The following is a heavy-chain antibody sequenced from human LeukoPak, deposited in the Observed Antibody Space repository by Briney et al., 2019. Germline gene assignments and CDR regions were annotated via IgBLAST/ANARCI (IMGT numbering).Heavy chain of an antibody. D-gene: IGHD3-22*01. J-gene: IGHJ4*02. CDR3: ARNDSSGYFDY. CDR1: DYSISSGNY. V-gene: IGHV4-38-2*01. Sequence: SETLSLTCAVSDYSISSGNYWGWIRQPPGKGLEWIGSVCHSGSTHYSPSLKSRVTIAVDTSKNQFSLKLSSVTAADTAVYYCARNDSSGYFDYWGQGTLVTVSS. CDR2: VCHSGST.